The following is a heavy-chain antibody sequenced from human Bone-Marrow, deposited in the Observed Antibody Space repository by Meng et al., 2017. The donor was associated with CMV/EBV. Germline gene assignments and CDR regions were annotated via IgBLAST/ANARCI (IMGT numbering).Heavy chain of an antibody. CDR1: GFTFSSYA. CDR3: ARFRRYCNSTTCYTSYGMDV. Sequence: GGSLRLSCAASGFTFSSYAMSWVRQAPGKGLEWVSAISGSGGSTYYADSAKGRFTISRDNSKNTLLLQMNSLRAEDTAVYYCARFRRYCNSTTCYTSYGMDVWGRGTTVTVSS. V-gene: IGHV3-23*01. J-gene: IGHJ6*02. D-gene: IGHD2/OR15-2a*01. CDR2: ISGSGGST.